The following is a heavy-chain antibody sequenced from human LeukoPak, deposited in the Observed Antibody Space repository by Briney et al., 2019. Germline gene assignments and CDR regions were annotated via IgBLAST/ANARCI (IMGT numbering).Heavy chain of an antibody. D-gene: IGHD2-21*02. CDR1: GFTFSSYG. J-gene: IGHJ6*02. Sequence: GGSLRLSCAASGFTFSSYGMHWVRQAPGKGLEWVAFIRYDGSNKYYADSVKGRFTISRDNAKNSLYLQMNSLRAEDTAVYYCAGVVTAMRIAYYYYGMDVWGQGTTVTVSS. CDR2: IRYDGSNK. CDR3: AGVVTAMRIAYYYYGMDV. V-gene: IGHV3-30*02.